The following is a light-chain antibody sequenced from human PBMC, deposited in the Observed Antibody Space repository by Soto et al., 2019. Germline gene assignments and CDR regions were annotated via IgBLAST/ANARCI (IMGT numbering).Light chain of an antibody. CDR1: PYLSSSY. V-gene: IGKV3-20*01. CDR3: QQQGT. J-gene: IGKJ2*01. Sequence: EIVLTQSPGTLSLSPGERATLSCRASPYLSSSYLVWYQQKPGQAPRLLIYAASSRATGIPDRFSGSGSATEYTLTISRLEPEEFAVYYCQQQGTFGQGTKLEIK. CDR2: AAS.